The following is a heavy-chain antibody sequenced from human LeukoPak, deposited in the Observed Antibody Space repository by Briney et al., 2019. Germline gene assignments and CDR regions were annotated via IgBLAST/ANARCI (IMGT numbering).Heavy chain of an antibody. J-gene: IGHJ3*02. D-gene: IGHD3-22*01. Sequence: GGSLRLSCAASGFIFSNYGMHWVRQAPGKGLEWVAVISYDGITQYYADSVKGRFTTSRDNSKNTLSLHMSSLRAEDTAVYYCAKTRSGYSQNAFDIWGQGTMVTVSS. CDR1: GFIFSNYG. CDR2: ISYDGITQ. CDR3: AKTRSGYSQNAFDI. V-gene: IGHV3-30*18.